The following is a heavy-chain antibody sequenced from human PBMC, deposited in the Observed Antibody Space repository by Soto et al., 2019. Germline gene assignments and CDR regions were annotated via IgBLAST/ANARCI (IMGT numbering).Heavy chain of an antibody. V-gene: IGHV1-18*01. CDR3: ARFDAVGAVTTFLVLNDY. J-gene: IGHJ4*02. D-gene: IGHD4-17*01. CDR2: ISAYNGNT. Sequence: QVQLVQSGAEVKKPGASVKVSCKASGYTFTSYGISWVRQAPGQGLEWMGRISAYNGNTNYAQKLQGRVTMTTDTSTSTAYMELRSLRSDDTAVYYCARFDAVGAVTTFLVLNDYWGQGTLVTVSS. CDR1: GYTFTSYG.